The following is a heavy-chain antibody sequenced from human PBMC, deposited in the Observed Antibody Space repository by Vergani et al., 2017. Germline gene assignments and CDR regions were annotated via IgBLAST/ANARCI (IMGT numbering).Heavy chain of an antibody. Sequence: QVQLQESGPGLVKPSETLSLTCTVSGGSISSYYWSWIRQPPGKGLEWIGYIYYSGRTNYNPSLKSRVTISVDTSKNHFSLKLSSGTAADTAVYYCAGGNVVGGGSSWYPYWYFDLWGRGTLVTVSS. V-gene: IGHV4-59*01. J-gene: IGHJ2*01. CDR1: GGSISSYY. CDR2: IYYSGRT. CDR3: AGGNVVGGGSSWYPYWYFDL. D-gene: IGHD6-13*01.